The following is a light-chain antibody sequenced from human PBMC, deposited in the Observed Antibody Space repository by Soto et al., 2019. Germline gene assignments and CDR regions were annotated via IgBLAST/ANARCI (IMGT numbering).Light chain of an antibody. CDR2: DVY. J-gene: IGLJ3*02. CDR3: SAYAGSSPWV. CDR1: SSDVGGYNY. V-gene: IGLV2-8*01. Sequence: QSAPTQPPSASGSPGQSVTFSCTGTSSDVGGYNYVSWYQQYPGKAPKLMIYDVYKRHSGVPDRFSGSKSGNTAPLTVSGRQPEDEADYYCSAYAGSSPWVFGGGTKLTVL.